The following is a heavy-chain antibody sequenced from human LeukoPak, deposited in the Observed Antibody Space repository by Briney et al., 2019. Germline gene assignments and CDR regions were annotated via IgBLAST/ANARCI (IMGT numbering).Heavy chain of an antibody. CDR1: GYTFTGYY. J-gene: IGHJ6*02. Sequence: SSVKVSCKASGYTFTGYYIHWLRQAPGQGLEWMGRIIPILGIANYAQKFQGRVTITAAKSTSTTYMELSSLRSEDTGVYYCGRAVELRESGIAAVGPGARNYYYSYGMDGWGQGTTVTVSS. D-gene: IGHD6-13*01. CDR2: IIPILGIA. CDR3: GRAVELRESGIAAVGPGARNYYYSYGMDG. V-gene: IGHV1-69*04.